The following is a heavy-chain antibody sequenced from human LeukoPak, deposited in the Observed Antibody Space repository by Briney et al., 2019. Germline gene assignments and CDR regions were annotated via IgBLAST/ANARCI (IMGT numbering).Heavy chain of an antibody. CDR1: GITFSSYS. CDR3: ARDKLHGSWYFDP. D-gene: IGHD6-13*01. CDR2: ISSSSSTI. Sequence: GGSLRLSCAASGITFSSYSMNWVRQAPGKGLEWVSYISSSSSTICYADSVKGRFTISRDNAKNSLYLQMNSLRAEDTAVYYCARDKLHGSWYFDPWGQGTLVTVSS. J-gene: IGHJ5*02. V-gene: IGHV3-48*01.